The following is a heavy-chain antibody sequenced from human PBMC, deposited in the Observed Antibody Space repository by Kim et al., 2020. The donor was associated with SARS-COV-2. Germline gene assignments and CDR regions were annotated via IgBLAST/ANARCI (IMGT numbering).Heavy chain of an antibody. V-gene: IGHV4-39*01. J-gene: IGHJ4*02. CDR2: IYYSGST. Sequence: SETLSLTCTVSGGSISSSSYYWGWIRQPPGKGLEWIGSIYYSGSTYYNPSLKSRVTISVDTSKNQFSLKLSSVTAADTAVYYCARHTGWSLRLALQFDYWGQGTLVTVSS. D-gene: IGHD5-12*01. CDR1: GGSISSSSYY. CDR3: ARHTGWSLRLALQFDY.